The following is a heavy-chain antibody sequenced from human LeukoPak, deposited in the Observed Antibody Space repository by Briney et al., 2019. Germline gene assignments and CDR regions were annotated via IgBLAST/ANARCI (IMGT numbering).Heavy chain of an antibody. CDR1: GGSISSYY. CDR3: ARSPPHTAMVSGFDY. Sequence: PSETLSLTCTVPGGSISSYYWSWIRQPPGKGLEWIGYIYYSGSTNYNPSLKSRVTISVDTSKNQFSLKLSSVTAADTAVYYCARSPPHTAMVSGFDYWGQGTLVTVSS. CDR2: IYYSGST. V-gene: IGHV4-59*01. J-gene: IGHJ4*02. D-gene: IGHD5-18*01.